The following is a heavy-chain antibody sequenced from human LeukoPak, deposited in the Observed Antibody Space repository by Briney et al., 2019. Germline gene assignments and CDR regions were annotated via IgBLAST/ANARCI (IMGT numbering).Heavy chain of an antibody. J-gene: IGHJ3*02. CDR3: ASRQLSGAFDI. CDR1: GYTFTSYY. Sequence: ASVKVSCKSSGYTFTSYYMHWVRQAPGQGLEWMGIINPSGGSTSYAQKFQGRVTMTRDTSTSTVYMELSSLRSEDTAVYYCASRQLSGAFDIWGQGTMVTVSS. V-gene: IGHV1-46*01. CDR2: INPSGGST. D-gene: IGHD5-24*01.